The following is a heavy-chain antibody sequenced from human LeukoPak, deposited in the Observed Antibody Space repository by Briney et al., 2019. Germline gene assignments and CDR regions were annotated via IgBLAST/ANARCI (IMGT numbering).Heavy chain of an antibody. V-gene: IGHV3-53*01. J-gene: IGHJ4*02. CDR1: GFTVSSNY. D-gene: IGHD2-2*01. Sequence: GGSLRLSCAASGFTVSSNYMSWVRQAPGKGLEWVSVIYSGGSTYYADSVKGRFTISRDNSKNTLYLQMNSLRAEDTAVYYCARFALWDCSSTSCPDYWAREPWSPSPQ. CDR2: IYSGGST. CDR3: ARFALWDCSSTSCPDY.